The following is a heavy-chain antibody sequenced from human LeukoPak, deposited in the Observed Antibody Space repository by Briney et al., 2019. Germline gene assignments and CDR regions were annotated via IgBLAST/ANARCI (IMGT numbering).Heavy chain of an antibody. CDR3: ARDSLGGGIRTLNWFDP. Sequence: PSETLSLTCTVSGGSISSSSYYWSWIRQPAGKGLEWIGRIYTSGSTNYNPSLKSRVTMSVDTSKNQFSLKLSSVTAADTAVYYCARDSLGGGIRTLNWFDPWGQGTLVTVSS. CDR2: IYTSGST. J-gene: IGHJ5*02. CDR1: GGSISSSSYY. V-gene: IGHV4-61*02. D-gene: IGHD2-15*01.